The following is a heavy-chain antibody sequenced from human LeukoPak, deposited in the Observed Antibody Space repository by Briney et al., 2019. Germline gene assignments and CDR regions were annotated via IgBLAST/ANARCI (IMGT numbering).Heavy chain of an antibody. Sequence: GGSLRLSCAASGFTFSSYWMSWVRQAPGKGLEWVANIKQDGSEKYYVDSVKGRFTISRDNAKNSLYLQVNSLRAEDTAVYYCARDGEYYDFWSGYYTKYYFDYWGQGTLVTVSS. CDR3: ARDGEYYDFWSGYYTKYYFDY. D-gene: IGHD3-3*01. J-gene: IGHJ4*02. CDR2: IKQDGSEK. V-gene: IGHV3-7*01. CDR1: GFTFSSYW.